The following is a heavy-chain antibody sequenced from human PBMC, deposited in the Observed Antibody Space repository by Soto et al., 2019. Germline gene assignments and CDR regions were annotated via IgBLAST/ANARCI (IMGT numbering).Heavy chain of an antibody. Sequence: GGSLRLSCAASGFTFSSYAMSWVRQAPGKGLECVSAISGSGGSTYYADSVKGRFTISRDNSKNTLYLQMNSLRAEDTAVYYCAKPIAAAGRRGDYYYYGMDVWGQGTTVTVSS. V-gene: IGHV3-23*01. CDR3: AKPIAAAGRRGDYYYYGMDV. J-gene: IGHJ6*02. D-gene: IGHD6-13*01. CDR1: GFTFSSYA. CDR2: ISGSGGST.